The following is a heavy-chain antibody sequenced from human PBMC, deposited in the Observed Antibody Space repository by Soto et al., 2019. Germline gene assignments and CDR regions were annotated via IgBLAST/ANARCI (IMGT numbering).Heavy chain of an antibody. CDR2: ISSSGGFT. V-gene: IGHV3-21*01. J-gene: IGHJ5*02. Sequence: EEQLVESGGGLVKPGGSLRLSCEGSGFTFSSYSMSWVRQAPGKGLEWVSSISSSGGFTYYADSVKRRFTISRDNAQNSLYLQVDSLRAEDTAVYYCAGRYCSNGVCPFDPWGQGTLVTVSS. CDR3: AGRYCSNGVCPFDP. D-gene: IGHD2-8*01. CDR1: GFTFSSYS.